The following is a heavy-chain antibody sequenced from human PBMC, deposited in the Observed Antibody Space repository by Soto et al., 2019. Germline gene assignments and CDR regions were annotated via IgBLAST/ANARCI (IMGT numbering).Heavy chain of an antibody. Sequence: GGSLRLSCAASGFTVSSNYMSWVRQTPGKRLEWVSVIYSGGSTYYAESVKGRFTISRDNSKNTLYLQMNSLRAEDTAVYYCAKDPSRLNYDFWSGYSPPPYYFDYWGQGTLVTVSS. CDR3: AKDPSRLNYDFWSGYSPPPYYFDY. CDR2: IYSGGST. J-gene: IGHJ4*02. CDR1: GFTVSSNY. D-gene: IGHD3-3*01. V-gene: IGHV3-53*01.